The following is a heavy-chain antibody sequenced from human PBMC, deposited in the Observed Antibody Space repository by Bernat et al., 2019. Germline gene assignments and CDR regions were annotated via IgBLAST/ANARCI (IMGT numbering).Heavy chain of an antibody. CDR1: GFTFSSYW. V-gene: IGHV3-7*01. J-gene: IGHJ4*02. CDR2: IKQDGSEK. Sequence: EVQLVESGGGLVQPGGSLRLSCAASGFTFSSYWMSWVRQAPGKGLEWVANIKQDGSEKVYVDSVKGRFTISRDNAKNSLYLQMNSLRAEDTAVYYCASGGGWYEEAVDYWGQGTLVTVSS. D-gene: IGHD6-19*01. CDR3: ASGGGWYEEAVDY.